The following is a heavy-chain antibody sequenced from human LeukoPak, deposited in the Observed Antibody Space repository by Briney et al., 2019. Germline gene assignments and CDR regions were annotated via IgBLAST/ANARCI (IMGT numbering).Heavy chain of an antibody. CDR3: ARLSAARTAGYYYYGMDV. Sequence: SETLSLTCTVSGGSISSCYWSWIRQPPGKGLDWIGYIYYSGSTNYNPSLKSRATISVDTSKNQFSLKLSSVTAADTAVYYCARLSAARTAGYYYYGMDVWGQGTTVTVSS. CDR1: GGSISSCY. J-gene: IGHJ6*02. V-gene: IGHV4-59*08. CDR2: IYYSGST. D-gene: IGHD6-6*01.